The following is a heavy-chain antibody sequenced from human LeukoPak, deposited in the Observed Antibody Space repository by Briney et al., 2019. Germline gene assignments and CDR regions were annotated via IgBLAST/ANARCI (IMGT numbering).Heavy chain of an antibody. V-gene: IGHV4-34*01. CDR2: INHRGDT. CDR1: GGSFSTYY. CDR3: ARGPTISETGYFDY. J-gene: IGHJ4*03. Sequence: SETLSLTCAVYGGSFSTYYWSWIRQSPGKGLEWIAEINHRGDTNYSPSVKSRVTISVDTSKNQFSLKITSLTAADTVVYYCARGPTISETGYFDYWGQGTLVTVSS. D-gene: IGHD1-1*01.